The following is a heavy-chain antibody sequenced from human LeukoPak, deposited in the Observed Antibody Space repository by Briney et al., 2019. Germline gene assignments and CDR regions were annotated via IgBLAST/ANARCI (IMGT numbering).Heavy chain of an antibody. D-gene: IGHD3-22*01. CDR2: IYHSGST. Sequence: SETLSLTCAVYGGSFSDYSWNWIRQPPGKGLEWIGSIYHSGSTYYNPSLKSRVIISVDTSKNQLSLKLISVTAADTAVYFCARGLYDGSGYPYTFDYWGQGTLVTVSS. CDR3: ARGLYDGSGYPYTFDY. V-gene: IGHV4-34*01. J-gene: IGHJ4*02. CDR1: GGSFSDYS.